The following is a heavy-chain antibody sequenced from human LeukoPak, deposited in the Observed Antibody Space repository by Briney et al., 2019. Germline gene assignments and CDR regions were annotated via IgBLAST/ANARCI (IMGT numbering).Heavy chain of an antibody. CDR2: SNHSGST. Sequence: ETLSLTCAVYGGSLSGYYWSWIRQPPGKGLEWIGESNHSGSTNYNPSLKSRVTISVDTSKNQFSLKLSSVTAADTAVYYCARGKGKRGYSGYDFRGYFDYWGQGTLVTVSS. D-gene: IGHD5-12*01. V-gene: IGHV4-34*01. CDR3: ARGKGKRGYSGYDFRGYFDY. J-gene: IGHJ4*02. CDR1: GGSLSGYY.